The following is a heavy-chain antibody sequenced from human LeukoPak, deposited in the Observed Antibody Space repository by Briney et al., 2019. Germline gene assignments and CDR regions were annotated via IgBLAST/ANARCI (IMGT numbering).Heavy chain of an antibody. CDR3: ARGPAIFGVVIMKYYYMDV. Sequence: PSETLSLTCAVYGGSFSGYYWSWIRQPPGKGLEWIGEINHSGSTNYNPSLKSRVTISVDTSKNQFSLKLSSVTAADTAVYYCARGPAIFGVVIMKYYYMDVWGKGTTVTVSS. CDR2: INHSGST. J-gene: IGHJ6*03. D-gene: IGHD3-3*01. CDR1: GGSFSGYY. V-gene: IGHV4-34*01.